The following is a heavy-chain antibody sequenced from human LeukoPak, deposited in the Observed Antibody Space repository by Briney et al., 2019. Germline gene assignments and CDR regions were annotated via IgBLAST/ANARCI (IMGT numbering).Heavy chain of an antibody. V-gene: IGHV4-59*12. Sequence: SETLSLTCTISGGSISSYYWSWIRQPPGKGLEWIGYIYYSGSTYYNPSLKSRVTISVDKSKNQFSLKLSSVTAADTAVYYCARIRRSGVWDYWGQGTLVTVSS. J-gene: IGHJ4*02. D-gene: IGHD3-10*01. CDR1: GGSISSYY. CDR2: IYYSGST. CDR3: ARIRRSGVWDY.